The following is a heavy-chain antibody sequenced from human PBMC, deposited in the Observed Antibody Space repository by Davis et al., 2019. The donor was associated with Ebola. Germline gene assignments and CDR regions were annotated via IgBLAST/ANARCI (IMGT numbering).Heavy chain of an antibody. V-gene: IGHV7-4-1*02. CDR3: VRGKGQWLGSLGD. Sequence: AASVKVSCKASGYPFTSSAVTWVRQAPGQGLEWMGWINTNTGNPTYVQGFTGRFVFSLDTSVSTAYLQISTLRAEDTAVYYCVRGKGQWLGSLGDWGQGTLVTVSS. CDR2: INTNTGNP. D-gene: IGHD6-19*01. J-gene: IGHJ4*02. CDR1: GYPFTSSA.